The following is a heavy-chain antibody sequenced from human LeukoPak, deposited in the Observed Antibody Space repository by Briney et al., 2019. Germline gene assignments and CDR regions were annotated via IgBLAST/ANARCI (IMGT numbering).Heavy chain of an antibody. D-gene: IGHD6-13*01. CDR1: GASISNYF. CDR3: AAAAGRLWYFHL. Sequence: SETLSLTCTVSGASISNYFWTWIRQPPGEGLQYIGYIYHSGSTDYNPSLKSRVTFSVDTSKNQFSLTLNSVTAADTAVYYCAAAAGRLWYFHLWGRGTLVTVFS. CDR2: IYHSGST. J-gene: IGHJ2*01. V-gene: IGHV4-59*01.